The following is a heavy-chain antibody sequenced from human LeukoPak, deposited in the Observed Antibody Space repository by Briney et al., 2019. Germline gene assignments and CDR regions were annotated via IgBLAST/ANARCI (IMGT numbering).Heavy chain of an antibody. V-gene: IGHV3-23*01. CDR2: IYESGQTT. D-gene: IGHD2-21*01. CDR3: AKDYRIGYSDHFDY. J-gene: IGHJ4*02. Sequence: GGSLRLSYAASGFTFSSYAMSWVRQAPEKGLEWVSGIYESGQTTHYADSVKGRFSISRDNSKNTLYLQMDSLRGEDTAIYYCAKDYRIGYSDHFDYWGQGALVTVSS. CDR1: GFTFSSYA.